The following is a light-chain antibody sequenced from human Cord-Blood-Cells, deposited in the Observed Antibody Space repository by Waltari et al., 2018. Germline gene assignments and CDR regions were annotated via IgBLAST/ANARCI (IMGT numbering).Light chain of an antibody. CDR3: QQYGSSPPLT. CDR2: GAS. J-gene: IGKJ4*01. V-gene: IGKV3-20*01. CDR1: KSVSSSY. Sequence: EIVLRKSPGTLSLSPGERATLSCRASKSVSSSYLAWYQQKPGQAPRLLIYGASSRATGIPDRFSGSGSGTDFTLTISRLEPEDFAVYYCQQYGSSPPLTFGGGTKVEIK.